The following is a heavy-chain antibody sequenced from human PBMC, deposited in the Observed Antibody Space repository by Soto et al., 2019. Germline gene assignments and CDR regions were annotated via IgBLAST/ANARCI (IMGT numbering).Heavy chain of an antibody. CDR3: TRDYSLKNYDFWSGYYTGDAFDI. CDR1: GFTFGDYA. Sequence: PGGSLRLSCTAFGFTFGDYAMSWVRQAPGKGLEWVGFIRSKAYGGTTEYAASVKGRFTISRDDSKSIAYLQTNSLKTEDTAVYYCTRDYSLKNYDFWSGYYTGDAFDIWGQGTMVTVSS. CDR2: IRSKAYGGTT. V-gene: IGHV3-49*04. J-gene: IGHJ3*02. D-gene: IGHD3-3*01.